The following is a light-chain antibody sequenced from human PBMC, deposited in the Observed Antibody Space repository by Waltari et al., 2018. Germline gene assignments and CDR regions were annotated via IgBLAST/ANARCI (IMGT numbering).Light chain of an antibody. CDR1: QSIVKY. CDR3: QHYVRLPAT. J-gene: IGKJ1*01. CDR2: HTS. V-gene: IGKV3-20*01. Sequence: EIMLTQSPGTLSLSPGASATLSCKASQSIVKYLAWYQQKPGQAPRLLIYHTSIRATGIPDRFSGSGSETDFSLTISRLEPEDFAVYYCQHYVRLPATFGQGTNVEIK.